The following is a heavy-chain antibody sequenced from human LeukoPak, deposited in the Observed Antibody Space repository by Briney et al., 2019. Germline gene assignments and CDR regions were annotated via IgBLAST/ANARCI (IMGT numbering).Heavy chain of an antibody. CDR2: IDPNNGDT. J-gene: IGHJ6*03. V-gene: IGHV1-2*02. Sequence: ASVKVSCKASGSTFTGYYIHWVRQAPGQGLEWMGWIDPNNGDTNCAQKFQDRVTMTRDTSISTAYMELSRLTSDDTAVYYCAREDCGGDCSLYYYHMDVWGKGTTVTVSS. CDR1: GSTFTGYY. D-gene: IGHD2-21*02. CDR3: AREDCGGDCSLYYYHMDV.